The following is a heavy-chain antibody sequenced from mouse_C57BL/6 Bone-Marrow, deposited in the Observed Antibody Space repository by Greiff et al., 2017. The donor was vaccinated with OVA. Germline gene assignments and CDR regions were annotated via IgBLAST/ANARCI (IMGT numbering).Heavy chain of an antibody. V-gene: IGHV6-3*01. CDR2: IRLKSDNYAT. CDR1: GFTFSNYW. D-gene: IGHD2-3*01. Sequence: EVQLQESGGGLVQPGGSMKLSCVASGFTFSNYWMNWVRQSPEKGLEWVAQIRLKSDNYATHYAESVKGRFTISRDDSKSSVYLQMNNLRAEDTGIYYCTGGSRWLLRTWFAYWGQGTLVTVSA. CDR3: TGGSRWLLRTWFAY. J-gene: IGHJ3*01.